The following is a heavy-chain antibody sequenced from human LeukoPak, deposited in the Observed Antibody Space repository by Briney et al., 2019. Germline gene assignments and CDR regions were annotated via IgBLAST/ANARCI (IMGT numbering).Heavy chain of an antibody. J-gene: IGHJ4*02. D-gene: IGHD4-17*01. CDR3: ARMTTVRYYFDY. V-gene: IGHV4-34*01. Sequence: SETLSLTCAVYGGSFSGYYWSWIRQPPGKGLEWIGEINHSGSTNYNPSLKSRVTISVDTSKNQFSLKLSSVTAADTAVYYCARMTTVRYYFDYWGQGTLVTVSS. CDR1: GGSFSGYY. CDR2: INHSGST.